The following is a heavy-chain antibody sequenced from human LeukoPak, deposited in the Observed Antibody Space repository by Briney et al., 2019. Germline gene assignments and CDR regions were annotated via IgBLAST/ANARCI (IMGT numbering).Heavy chain of an antibody. CDR3: ARQSRDGDYIAKLFDY. Sequence: SETLSLTGTVSGGSLSNYYWSWIRQPPGKRLEWIGYIYYSGSINYNPSLKSRVTISVDMSKNQFSLQLSSVTAADTAVYYCARQSRDGDYIAKLFDYWGQGTLVTVSS. CDR2: IYYSGSI. D-gene: IGHD4-17*01. CDR1: GGSLSNYY. V-gene: IGHV4-59*08. J-gene: IGHJ4*02.